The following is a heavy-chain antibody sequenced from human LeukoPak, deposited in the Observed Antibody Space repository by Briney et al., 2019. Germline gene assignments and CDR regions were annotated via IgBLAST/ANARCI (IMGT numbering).Heavy chain of an antibody. CDR2: ISSSSSTI. D-gene: IGHD5-12*01. J-gene: IGHJ4*02. Sequence: GGSLRLSCAASGFTFSSYSMNWVRQAPGKGLEWVSYISSSSSTIYYADSVKGRFTISRDNAKNSLYLQMNSLRAEDTAVYYCARDEGRKNVGYPDYWGQGTLVTVSS. V-gene: IGHV3-48*04. CDR3: ARDEGRKNVGYPDY. CDR1: GFTFSSYS.